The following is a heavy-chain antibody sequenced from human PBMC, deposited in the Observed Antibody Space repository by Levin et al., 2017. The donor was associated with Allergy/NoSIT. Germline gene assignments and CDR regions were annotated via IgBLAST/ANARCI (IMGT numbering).Heavy chain of an antibody. CDR2: GNSDGTNT. J-gene: IGHJ4*02. D-gene: IGHD1-26*01. CDR1: GFTFSTYW. V-gene: IGHV3-74*01. CDR3: ARSQYSGSHMDY. Sequence: SCVASGFTFSTYWMHWVRQAPGKGLVWVSRGNSDGTNTSYADSVKGRFTCSRDNAKKTVYLEMNNLTAEDTAMYYCARSQYSGSHMDYWGQGILVTVSS.